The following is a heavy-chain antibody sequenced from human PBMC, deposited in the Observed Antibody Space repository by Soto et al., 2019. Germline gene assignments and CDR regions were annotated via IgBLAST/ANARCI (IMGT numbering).Heavy chain of an antibody. D-gene: IGHD6-13*01. CDR2: INHSGST. V-gene: IGHV4-34*01. Sequence: LSLTCAVYGGSFSGYYWSWIRQPPGRGLEWIGEINHSGSTNYNPSLKSRVTISVDTSKNQFSLKLSSVTAADTAVYYCARVHSSSWYGNWFDPWGQGTLVTAPQ. CDR3: ARVHSSSWYGNWFDP. J-gene: IGHJ5*02. CDR1: GGSFSGYY.